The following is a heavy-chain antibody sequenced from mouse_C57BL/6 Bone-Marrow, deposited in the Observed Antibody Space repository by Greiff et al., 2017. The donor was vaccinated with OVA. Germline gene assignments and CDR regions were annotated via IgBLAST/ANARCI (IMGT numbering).Heavy chain of an antibody. D-gene: IGHD1-1*01. J-gene: IGHJ4*01. V-gene: IGHV1-81*01. CDR1: GYTFTSYG. Sequence: QVQLKESGAELARPGASVKLSCKASGYTFTSYGISWVKQRTGQGLEWIGEIYPRSGNTYYNEKFKGKATLTADKSSSTAYMELRSLTSEDSAVYFCAREGGYYGSSSYAMDYWGQGTSVTVSS. CDR2: IYPRSGNT. CDR3: AREGGYYGSSSYAMDY.